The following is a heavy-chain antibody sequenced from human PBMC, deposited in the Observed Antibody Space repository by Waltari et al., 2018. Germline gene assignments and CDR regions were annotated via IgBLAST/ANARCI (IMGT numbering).Heavy chain of an antibody. J-gene: IGHJ3*02. Sequence: EVQLAESGGGLVQPGGCLRLSCAASGFNFSDFSMHSVRQAPGKGLEWVSYIYSTGSTKYYADSVKGRFTISRDNAQNSLSLQMNSLRADDTAIYYCARGYRKAFDIWGQGTMVTVSS. V-gene: IGHV3-48*04. D-gene: IGHD5-12*01. CDR2: IYSTGSTK. CDR3: ARGYRKAFDI. CDR1: GFNFSDFS.